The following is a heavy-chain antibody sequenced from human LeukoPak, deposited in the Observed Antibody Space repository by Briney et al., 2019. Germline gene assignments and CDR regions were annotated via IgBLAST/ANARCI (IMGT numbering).Heavy chain of an antibody. CDR1: GGSISANY. CDR3: ARYYCSGGSCYRGAFDI. V-gene: IGHV4-59*01. J-gene: IGHJ3*02. D-gene: IGHD2-15*01. CDR2: IYYSGST. Sequence: PSETLSLTCTVSGGSISANYWNWIRQPPGKGLEWIGYIYYSGSTDYNPSLKSRVTISLDTSKNQFSLRLSSVTAEDTAVYYCARYYCSGGSCYRGAFDIWGQGTMVTVSS.